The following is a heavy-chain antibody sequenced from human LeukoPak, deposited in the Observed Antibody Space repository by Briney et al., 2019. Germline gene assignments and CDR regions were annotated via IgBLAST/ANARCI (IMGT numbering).Heavy chain of an antibody. CDR3: AREVRPIVATTTQYYYYYGMDV. CDR2: INPSGGST. V-gene: IGHV1-46*01. J-gene: IGHJ6*02. D-gene: IGHD5-12*01. CDR1: GYTFTSYY. Sequence: ASVPVSCQASGYTFTSYYMHWVRQAPGQGLEWMGIINPSGGSTSYAQKFQGRVTMTRDTSTSTVYMELSSLRSEDTAVYYCAREVRPIVATTTQYYYYYGMDVWGQGTTVTVSS.